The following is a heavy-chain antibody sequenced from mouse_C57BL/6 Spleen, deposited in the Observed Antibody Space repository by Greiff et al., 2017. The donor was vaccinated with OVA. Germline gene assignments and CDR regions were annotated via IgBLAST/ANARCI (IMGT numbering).Heavy chain of an antibody. D-gene: IGHD2-5*01. J-gene: IGHJ3*01. V-gene: IGHV1-66*01. CDR1: GYSFTSYY. CDR2: IYPGSGNT. Sequence: LQESGPELVKPGASVKISCKASGYSFTSYYIHWVKQRPGQGLEWIGWIYPGSGNTKYNEKFKGKATLTADTSSSTAYMQLSSLTSEDSAVYYCARRDYSNYVFAYWGQGTLVTVSA. CDR3: ARRDYSNYVFAY.